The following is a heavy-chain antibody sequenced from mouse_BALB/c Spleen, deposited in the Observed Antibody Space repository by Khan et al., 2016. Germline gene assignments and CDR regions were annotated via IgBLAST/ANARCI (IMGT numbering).Heavy chain of an antibody. V-gene: IGHV3-8*02. D-gene: IGHD2-2*01. J-gene: IGHJ2*01. Sequence: EVQLQESGPSLVKSSQTLSLTCSLTGDSTTSGYWNWILKFPGNKLEYMGYISYSGSTYYNLFLKSRISITRDTSKNQYYLQLNSVTTEDPATYDCAGNCGYHLSSWGQGTTRTGTS. CDR1: GDSTTSGY. CDR2: ISYSGST. CDR3: AGNCGYHLSS.